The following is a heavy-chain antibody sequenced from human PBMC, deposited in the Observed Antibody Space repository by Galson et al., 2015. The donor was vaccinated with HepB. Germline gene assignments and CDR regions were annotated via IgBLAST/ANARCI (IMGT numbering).Heavy chain of an antibody. J-gene: IGHJ4*03. CDR1: GFTFSSYG. V-gene: IGHV3-33*01. CDR3: ARGGGRGSSWYEGFDY. CDR2: IWYDGSNK. Sequence: SLRLSCATFGFTFSSYGMHWVRQAPGKGLEWVAVIWYDGSNKYYADSVKGRFTISRDNSKNTLYLQMNSLRAEDTAVYYCARGGGRGSSWYEGFDYWGQGTMVTVSS. D-gene: IGHD6-13*01.